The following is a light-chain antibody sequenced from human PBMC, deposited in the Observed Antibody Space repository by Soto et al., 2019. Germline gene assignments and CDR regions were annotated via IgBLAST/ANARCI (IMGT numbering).Light chain of an antibody. CDR3: AAWDDSRDV. CDR1: SSNIGSNP. V-gene: IGLV1-44*01. CDR2: SNN. J-gene: IGLJ1*01. Sequence: QSVLTQPPSASGTPGQRVTISCSGSSSNIGSNPVNWYQQLPGTAPKLLIYSNNQRPSGVPDRFSGSKSGTSASLAISGLQSEDEADYYCAAWDDSRDVFGTGTKLTVL.